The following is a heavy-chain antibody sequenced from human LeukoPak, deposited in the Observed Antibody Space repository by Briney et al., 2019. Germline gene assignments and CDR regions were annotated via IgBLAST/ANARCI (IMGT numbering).Heavy chain of an antibody. V-gene: IGHV1-69*04. Sequence: ASVKVSCKASGGTFSSYAISWVRQAPGQGLEWMGRIIPILGIANYAQKFQGRVTITADKSTSTAYMELSSLRSEDTAVYYCARVLTYYDFWSGHKGAFDIWGQGTMVTVSS. CDR1: GGTFSSYA. J-gene: IGHJ3*02. CDR2: IIPILGIA. CDR3: ARVLTYYDFWSGHKGAFDI. D-gene: IGHD3-3*01.